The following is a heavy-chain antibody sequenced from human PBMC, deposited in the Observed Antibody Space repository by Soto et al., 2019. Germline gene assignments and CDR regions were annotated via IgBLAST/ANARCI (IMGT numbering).Heavy chain of an antibody. CDR3: ARERLAYYYGSGSNAFDI. V-gene: IGHV1-18*01. CDR2: ISAYNGNT. Sequence: GASVKVSCKASGYTFTSYGISWGRQAPGQGVEWMGWISAYNGNTNYAQKLQGRVTMTTDTSTSTAYMELRSLRSDDTAVYYCARERLAYYYGSGSNAFDIWGQGTMVTVSS. J-gene: IGHJ3*02. D-gene: IGHD3-10*01. CDR1: GYTFTSYG.